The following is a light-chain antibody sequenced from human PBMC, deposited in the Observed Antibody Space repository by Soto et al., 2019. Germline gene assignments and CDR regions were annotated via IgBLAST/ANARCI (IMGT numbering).Light chain of an antibody. J-gene: IGKJ4*01. CDR2: DAS. CDR3: QQRSNWPLT. Sequence: EIVLTQSPATLSLSPGERATLSCRASQSVTTYLAWYQQKPGQAPRLLIYDASNRATGIPARVSGSGSGTDLTLTISSLKPEDFAVYYCQQRSNWPLTFGGGTKVDIK. V-gene: IGKV3-11*01. CDR1: QSVTTY.